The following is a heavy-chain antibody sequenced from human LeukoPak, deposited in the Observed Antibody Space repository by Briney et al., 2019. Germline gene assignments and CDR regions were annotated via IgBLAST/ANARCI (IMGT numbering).Heavy chain of an antibody. D-gene: IGHD2-2*02. V-gene: IGHV4-59*12. CDR2: IYYSGST. CDR3: ARDGGYCSSTSCYRRDYYYYYYMDV. CDR1: GGSISSYY. Sequence: PSETLSLTCTVSGGSISSYYWSWIRQPPGKGLEWIGYIYYSGSTNYNPSLKSRVTISVDTSKNQFSLKLSSVTAADTAVYYCARDGGYCSSTSCYRRDYYYYYYMDVWGKGTTVTVSS. J-gene: IGHJ6*03.